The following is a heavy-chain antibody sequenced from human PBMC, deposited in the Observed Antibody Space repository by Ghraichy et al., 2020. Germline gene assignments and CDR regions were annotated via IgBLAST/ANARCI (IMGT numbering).Heavy chain of an antibody. CDR1: GFTFSSYS. J-gene: IGHJ4*02. V-gene: IGHV3-21*01. Sequence: GGSLRLSCAASGFTFSSYSMNWVRQAPGKGLEWVSSISSSSSYIYYADSVKGRFTISRDNAKNSLYLQMNSLRAEDTAVYYCARDHYYYDSSAHYSRGGFDYWGQGTLVTVSS. D-gene: IGHD3-22*01. CDR3: ARDHYYYDSSAHYSRGGFDY. CDR2: ISSSSSYI.